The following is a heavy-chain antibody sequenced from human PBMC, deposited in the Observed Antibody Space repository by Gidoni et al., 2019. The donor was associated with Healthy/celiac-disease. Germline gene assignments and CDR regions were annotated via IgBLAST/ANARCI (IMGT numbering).Heavy chain of an antibody. V-gene: IGHV3-21*01. D-gene: IGHD6-19*01. CDR3: ARDTSSGWIVTHFDL. J-gene: IGHJ2*01. CDR1: GFTFSSYS. Sequence: EVQLVESGGGLIKPGGSLRLACAASGFTFSSYSMHWVSQAPGKGLYCVASMCRISSYIYYTDSVKGRFTISIDNAKNSLYLQMNSLRSEDTAVYYCARDTSSGWIVTHFDLWGRGTLVTVSS. CDR2: MCRISSYI.